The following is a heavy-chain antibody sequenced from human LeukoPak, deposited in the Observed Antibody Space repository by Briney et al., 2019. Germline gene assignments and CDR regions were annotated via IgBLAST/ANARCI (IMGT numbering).Heavy chain of an antibody. J-gene: IGHJ6*02. CDR3: ARDGLLGGMDV. CDR2: ISSSSSYI. V-gene: IGHV3-21*01. Sequence: GGSLRLSCAASGFTFSSYSMSWVRQAPGKGLEWVSSISSSSSYIYYADSVKGRFTISRDNAKNSLYLQMNSLRAEDTAVYYCARDGLLGGMDVRGQGTTVTVSS. D-gene: IGHD3-16*01. CDR1: GFTFSSYS.